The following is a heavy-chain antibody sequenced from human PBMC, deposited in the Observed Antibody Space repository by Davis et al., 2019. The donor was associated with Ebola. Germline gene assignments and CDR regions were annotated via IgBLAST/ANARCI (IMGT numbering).Heavy chain of an antibody. CDR1: GGSFSGYY. CDR2: ITHSGST. Sequence: PSETLSLTCAVYGGSFSGYYWSWIRQPPGKGLEWIGEITHSGSTNYNPSLKSRVTISVDTSKNQFSLKLSSVTAADTAVYYCARAHRGFDPWGQGTLVTVSS. D-gene: IGHD2-21*01. CDR3: ARAHRGFDP. J-gene: IGHJ5*02. V-gene: IGHV4-34*01.